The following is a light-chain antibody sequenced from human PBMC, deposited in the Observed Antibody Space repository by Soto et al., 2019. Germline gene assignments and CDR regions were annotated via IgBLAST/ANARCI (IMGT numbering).Light chain of an antibody. J-gene: IGLJ2*01. CDR2: GNY. V-gene: IGLV1-40*01. CDR1: SSNIGAGYD. Sequence: QSVLTQPPSVSGAPGQRVTISCTGSSSNIGAGYDVHWYQQLPGTAPKLLIYGNYNRPSGVPDRFSGSKSGTSAALAITGLQAEDEADYYCQSYDSSLSRAFGGGTKVTVL. CDR3: QSYDSSLSRA.